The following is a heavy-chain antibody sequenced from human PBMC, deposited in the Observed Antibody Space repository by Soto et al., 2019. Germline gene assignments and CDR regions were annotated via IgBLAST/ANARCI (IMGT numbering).Heavy chain of an antibody. J-gene: IGHJ4*02. Sequence: ASVKVSCKASGYTFTSYAMHWVRQAPGQRLEWMGWINAGNGNTKYSQKFQGRVTITRDTSASTAYMELSSLRSEDTAVYYCARGRKAAQPVLRYFDWPFDYWGQGTLVNVS. D-gene: IGHD3-9*01. CDR3: ARGRKAAQPVLRYFDWPFDY. CDR2: INAGNGNT. V-gene: IGHV1-3*01. CDR1: GYTFTSYA.